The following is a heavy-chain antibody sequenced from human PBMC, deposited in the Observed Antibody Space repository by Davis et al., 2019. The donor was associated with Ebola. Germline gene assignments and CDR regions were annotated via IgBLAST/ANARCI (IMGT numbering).Heavy chain of an antibody. Sequence: GESLKISCKGSGYSFTSYWISWVRQMPGKGLEWMGRIDPSDSYTNYSPSFQGHVTISADKSISTAYLQWSSLKASDTAMYYCARHDSSSPNWFDPWGQGTLVTVSS. CDR2: IDPSDSYT. J-gene: IGHJ5*02. D-gene: IGHD6-6*01. V-gene: IGHV5-10-1*01. CDR1: GYSFTSYW. CDR3: ARHDSSSPNWFDP.